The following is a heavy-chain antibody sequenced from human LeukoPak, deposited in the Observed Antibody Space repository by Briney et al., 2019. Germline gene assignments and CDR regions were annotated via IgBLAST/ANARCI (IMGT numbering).Heavy chain of an antibody. CDR1: GFTFSSYG. V-gene: IGHV3-30*02. Sequence: GGSLRLSCAASGFTFSSYGMHWVRQAPGKGLEWVAFIRYDGSNKYYADSVKGRFTISRDNSKNTLYLQMNSLRAEDTAVDYCAKVSHSNYDFWSGYYLDYWGQGTLVTVSS. CDR3: AKVSHSNYDFWSGYYLDY. D-gene: IGHD3-3*01. CDR2: IRYDGSNK. J-gene: IGHJ4*02.